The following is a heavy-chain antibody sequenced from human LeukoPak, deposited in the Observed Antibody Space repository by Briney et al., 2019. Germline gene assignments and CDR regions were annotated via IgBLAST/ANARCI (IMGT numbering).Heavy chain of an antibody. CDR3: ARGHKGLEV. J-gene: IGHJ6*02. CDR1: GASISPYY. Sequence: PSETLSLTCSVSGASISPYYWSWIRQPPGKGLEWIGYIHYSGTINYNPSLMSRVTISVDSSKNQFSLRLSSVTAADTAVYFCARGHKGLEVWGQGATVTVSS. V-gene: IGHV4-59*01. CDR2: IHYSGTI.